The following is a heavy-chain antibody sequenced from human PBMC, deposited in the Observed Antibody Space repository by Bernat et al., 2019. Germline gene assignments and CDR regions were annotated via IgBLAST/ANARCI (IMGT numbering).Heavy chain of an antibody. Sequence: EVQLVESGGGLVQPGGSLRLSCAASGFTVSSNYMSWVRQAPGKGLEWVSVIYSGGSTYYADSVKGRFTISRDNSKNTLYLQMNSLRAEDTAVYYCAREYYYDSSGYYYGLGYWGQGTLVTVSS. J-gene: IGHJ4*02. D-gene: IGHD3-22*01. CDR2: IYSGGST. V-gene: IGHV3-66*01. CDR3: AREYYYDSSGYYYGLGY. CDR1: GFTVSSNY.